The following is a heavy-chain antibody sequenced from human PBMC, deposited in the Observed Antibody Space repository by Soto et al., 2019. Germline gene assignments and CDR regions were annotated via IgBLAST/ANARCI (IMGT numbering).Heavy chain of an antibody. D-gene: IGHD2-2*01. Sequence: ASVKVSCKASGYTFTSYGISWVRQAPGQGLEWMGWISAYNGNTNYAQKLQGRVTMTTDTSTSTAYMELRSLRSDDTAVYYCARMVRYCSSTSCYDAPNWFDPWGQGTLVTVSS. CDR1: GYTFTSYG. CDR3: ARMVRYCSSTSCYDAPNWFDP. J-gene: IGHJ5*02. V-gene: IGHV1-18*01. CDR2: ISAYNGNT.